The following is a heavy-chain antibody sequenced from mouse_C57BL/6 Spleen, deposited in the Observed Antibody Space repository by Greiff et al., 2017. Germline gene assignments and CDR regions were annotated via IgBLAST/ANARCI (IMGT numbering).Heavy chain of an antibody. J-gene: IGHJ3*01. D-gene: IGHD1-1*01. V-gene: IGHV1-5*01. CDR2: IYPGNSDT. Sequence: EVQLQQSGAELVRPGASVKMSCKTSGYTFTSYWMHWVKQRPGQGLEWIGAIYPGNSDTSYNQKFKGKAKLTAVTSASTAYMELSSLTNEDSAVYYCTKGGTTVEAWFAYWGQGTLVTVSA. CDR3: TKGGTTVEAWFAY. CDR1: GYTFTSYW.